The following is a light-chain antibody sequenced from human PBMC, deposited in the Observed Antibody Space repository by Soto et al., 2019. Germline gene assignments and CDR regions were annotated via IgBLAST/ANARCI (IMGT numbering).Light chain of an antibody. CDR1: QSVRSN. J-gene: IGKJ5*01. CDR3: QHYNNWPPIT. CDR2: GAS. V-gene: IGKV3-15*01. Sequence: EIVLTQSPATLSVSPGERATLSCRASQSVRSNLAWYQQKPGQAPRLLIYGASTRATGIPARFSGSGSGTEFTLSISSLQSEDFAVYHCQHYNNWPPITFGQATRLEIK.